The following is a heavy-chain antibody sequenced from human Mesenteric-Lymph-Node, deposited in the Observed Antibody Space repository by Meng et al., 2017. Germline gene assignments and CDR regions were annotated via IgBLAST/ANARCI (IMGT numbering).Heavy chain of an antibody. J-gene: IGHJ4*02. D-gene: IGHD5-12*01. CDR2: ISGSGGST. CDR1: GFTFSSYA. Sequence: GESLKISCAASGFTFSSYAMSWVRQAPGKGLEWVSAISGSGGSTYYADSVKGRFTISGDNSKNTLYLQMNSLRVEDTAVFYCANGYSPDYWGQGTRVTGSS. CDR3: ANGYSPDY. V-gene: IGHV3-23*01.